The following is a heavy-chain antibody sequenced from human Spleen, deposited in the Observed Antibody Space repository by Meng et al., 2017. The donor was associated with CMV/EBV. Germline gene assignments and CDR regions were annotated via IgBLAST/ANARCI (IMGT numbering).Heavy chain of an antibody. D-gene: IGHD4-11*01. V-gene: IGHV3-7*01. Sequence: GESLKISCAASGFTFSSYRMNWVRQAPGKGLEWVANIKQDGSEKYYADSVKGRFTISRDNAKNSVYLQMNSLRAEDTAVYYCARDNDYTNCYWGQGTLVTVSS. CDR3: ARDNDYTNCY. CDR2: IKQDGSEK. J-gene: IGHJ4*02. CDR1: GFTFSSYR.